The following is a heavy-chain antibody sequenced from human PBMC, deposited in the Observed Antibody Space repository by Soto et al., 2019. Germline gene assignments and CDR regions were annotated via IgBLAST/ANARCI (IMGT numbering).Heavy chain of an antibody. J-gene: IGHJ6*03. CDR2: INHSGST. CDR3: ARENDYYYYYMDV. V-gene: IGHV4-34*01. D-gene: IGHD1-1*01. Sequence: NPSETLSLTFSVYVWSFSGDYWSWIRQPPGKGLEWIGEINHSGSTNYNPSLKSRVTISVDTSKNQFSLKLSSVTAADTAVYYCARENDYYYYYMDVWGKGTTVTVSS. CDR1: VWSFSGDY.